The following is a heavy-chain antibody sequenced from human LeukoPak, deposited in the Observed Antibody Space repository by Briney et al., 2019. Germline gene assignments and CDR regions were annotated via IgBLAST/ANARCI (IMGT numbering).Heavy chain of an antibody. CDR2: VSTSGGST. V-gene: IGHV3-23*01. Sequence: GGSLTLSCAASGFTFTSYAMSWVRQVPGKGLEWVSAVSTSGGSTYYADSVRGRFSISRDNSKNTLYLQMNSLRVEDTAVYFCARQLGYCSDGNCYFDFWGQGTLVTVSS. J-gene: IGHJ4*02. CDR1: GFTFTSYA. CDR3: ARQLGYCSDGNCYFDF. D-gene: IGHD2-15*01.